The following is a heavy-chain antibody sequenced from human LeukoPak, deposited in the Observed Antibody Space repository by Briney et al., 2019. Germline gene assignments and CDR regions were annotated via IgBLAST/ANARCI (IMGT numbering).Heavy chain of an antibody. CDR2: IIPIFGTA. D-gene: IGHD2-2*01. CDR1: GYTFTNYG. V-gene: IGHV1-69*13. CDR3: ATLKGQYCSSTSCYLSDY. J-gene: IGHJ4*02. Sequence: GASVKVSCKASGYTFTNYGINWVRQAPGQGLEWMGGIIPIFGTANYAQKFQGRVTITADESTSTAYMELSSLRSEDTAVYYCATLKGQYCSSTSCYLSDYWGQGTLVTVSS.